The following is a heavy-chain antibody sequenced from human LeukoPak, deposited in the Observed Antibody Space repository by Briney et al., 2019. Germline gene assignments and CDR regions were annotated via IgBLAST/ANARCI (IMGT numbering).Heavy chain of an antibody. J-gene: IGHJ4*02. CDR1: GYSISSSNW. D-gene: IGHD5-12*01. CDR2: IYYGGTT. CDR3: ARERRYSGSGYYFDS. V-gene: IGHV4-28*03. Sequence: SDTLSLTCAVSGYSISSSNWWGWIRQAPGKGLEWIGYIYYGGTTYYNPSLKSRVAMSVDTSKNQFSLRLSSVTAVDTAVYYCARERRYSGSGYYFDSWGQGTLVSVSS.